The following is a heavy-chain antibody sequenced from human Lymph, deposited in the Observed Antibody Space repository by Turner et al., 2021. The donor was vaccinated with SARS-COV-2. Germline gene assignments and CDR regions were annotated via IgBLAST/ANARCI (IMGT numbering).Heavy chain of an antibody. J-gene: IGHJ6*02. CDR1: GFTFSNYA. CDR2: ISYDGSNK. D-gene: IGHD3-10*01. Sequence: QVQLVESGGGVAQPGRSLRLSCAASGFTFSNYAMHWVRQAPGKGLEWVAVISYDGSNKYYADSVKGRFTISRDNSKNTLYLQMNSLRAEDTAVYYCAAYGAYYYGLDVWGQGTTVTVSS. V-gene: IGHV3-30-3*01. CDR3: AAYGAYYYGLDV.